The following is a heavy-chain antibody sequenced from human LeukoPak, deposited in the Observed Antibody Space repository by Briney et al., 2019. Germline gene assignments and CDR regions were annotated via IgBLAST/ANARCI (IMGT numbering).Heavy chain of an antibody. Sequence: PGRSLRLSCAASGFTFSSYAMHWVRQAPGKGLEWVAVISYDGSNKYYADSVKGRFTISRDNSKNTLYVQMNSLRAEDTAVYYCARGDKLDYWGQGTLVTVSS. CDR2: ISYDGSNK. CDR3: ARGDKLDY. V-gene: IGHV3-30-3*01. J-gene: IGHJ4*02. D-gene: IGHD2-21*02. CDR1: GFTFSSYA.